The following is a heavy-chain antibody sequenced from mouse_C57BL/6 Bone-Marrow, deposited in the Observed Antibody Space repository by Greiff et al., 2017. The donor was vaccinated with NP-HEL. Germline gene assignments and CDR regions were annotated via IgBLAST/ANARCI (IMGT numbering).Heavy chain of an antibody. D-gene: IGHD2-3*01. J-gene: IGHJ4*01. CDR3: ASPIYDGYYGEIMDY. CDR2: IDPSDSYT. V-gene: IGHV1-50*01. CDR1: GYTFTSYW. Sequence: QVQLQQSGAELVKPGASVKLSCKASGYTFTSYWMQWVKQRPGQGLEWIGEIDPSDSYTNYNQKFKGKATLTVDTSSSTAYMQLSSLTSEDSAVYYCASPIYDGYYGEIMDYWGQGTSVTVSS.